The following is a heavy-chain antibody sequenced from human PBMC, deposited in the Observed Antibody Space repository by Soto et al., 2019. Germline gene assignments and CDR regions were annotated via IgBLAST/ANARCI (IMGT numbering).Heavy chain of an antibody. CDR1: GFTFSSYG. Sequence: GRSLRLSCAASGFTFSSYGMHWVRQAPGKGLEWVAVISYDGSNKYYADSVKGRFTISRDNSKNTLYLQMNSLRAEDPAVYYFARLYDFWSGYAIDYWGQGTLVTVSS. J-gene: IGHJ4*02. D-gene: IGHD3-3*01. CDR2: ISYDGSNK. CDR3: ARLYDFWSGYAIDY. V-gene: IGHV3-30*03.